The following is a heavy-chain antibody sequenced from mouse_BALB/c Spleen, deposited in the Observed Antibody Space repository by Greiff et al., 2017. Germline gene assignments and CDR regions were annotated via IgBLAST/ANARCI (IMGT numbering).Heavy chain of an antibody. D-gene: IGHD2-1*01. Sequence: EVMLVESGGGLVKPGGSLKLSCAASGFTFSSYAMSWVRQSPEKRLEWVAEISSGGSYTYYPDTVTGRFTISRDNAKNTLYLEMSSLRSEDTAMYYCARDPGNFYAMDYWGQGTSVTVSS. CDR3: ARDPGNFYAMDY. J-gene: IGHJ4*01. CDR2: ISSGGSYT. CDR1: GFTFSSYA. V-gene: IGHV5-9-4*01.